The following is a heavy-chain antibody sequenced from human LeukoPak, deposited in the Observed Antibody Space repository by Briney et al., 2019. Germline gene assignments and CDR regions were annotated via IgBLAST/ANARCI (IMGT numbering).Heavy chain of an antibody. CDR1: GCTFSSYA. D-gene: IGHD3-3*01. Sequence: ASVKVSCKAPGCTFSSYAISWVRQAPGQGLEWMGGIIPIFGTANYAQKFQGRVTITADESTSTAYMELSSLRSEDTAVYYCARTSITIFGVATYGWFDPWGQGTLVTVSS. J-gene: IGHJ5*02. CDR2: IIPIFGTA. V-gene: IGHV1-69*13. CDR3: ARTSITIFGVATYGWFDP.